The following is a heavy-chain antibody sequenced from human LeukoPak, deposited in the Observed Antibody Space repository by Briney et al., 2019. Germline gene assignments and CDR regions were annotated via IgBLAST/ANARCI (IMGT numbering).Heavy chain of an antibody. CDR3: ARTAYCGGDCYNDAFDI. Sequence: SETLSLTCNVSGGFTSDYKWSWIRQPAGKGLEWIGRIYTSGSTNYNPSLKSRVTISVDTSKNQFSLKLSSVTAADTAVYYCARTAYCGGDCYNDAFDIWGQGTMVTVSS. J-gene: IGHJ3*02. D-gene: IGHD2-21*01. CDR1: GGFTSDYK. CDR2: IYTSGST. V-gene: IGHV4-4*07.